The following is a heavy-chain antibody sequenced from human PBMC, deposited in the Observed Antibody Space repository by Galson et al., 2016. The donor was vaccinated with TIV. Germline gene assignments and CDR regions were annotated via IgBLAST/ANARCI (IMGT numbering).Heavy chain of an antibody. Sequence: PALVKPTQTLTLTCTFSGFSLNSNGMCVSWIRQPPGKALEWLARIDWDGDKYYSTFLQTRLTISKDTSKNQVVLTMTNMDSVDTATYYCVRTPYGDSFGWYFDLWGRGTLVTVSS. CDR1: GFSLNSNGMC. V-gene: IGHV2-70*11. D-gene: IGHD4-17*01. J-gene: IGHJ2*01. CDR2: IDWDGDK. CDR3: VRTPYGDSFGWYFDL.